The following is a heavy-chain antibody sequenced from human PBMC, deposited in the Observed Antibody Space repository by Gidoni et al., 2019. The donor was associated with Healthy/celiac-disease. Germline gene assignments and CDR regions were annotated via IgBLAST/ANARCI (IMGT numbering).Heavy chain of an antibody. CDR3: ARDHGTGTTEDMDDDRVR. V-gene: IGHV3-21*01. CDR2: ISSSSSYI. J-gene: IGHJ4*02. D-gene: IGHD1-1*01. CDR1: GFPFSSYS. Sequence: EVQLVESGGGLVKPGGSLRLSCAASGFPFSSYSMNWVRQAPGKGLEWVSSISSSSSYIYYADSVKGRFTISRDNAKNSLYLQMNSLRAEDTAVYYCARDHGTGTTEDMDDDRVRWGQGTLVTVSS.